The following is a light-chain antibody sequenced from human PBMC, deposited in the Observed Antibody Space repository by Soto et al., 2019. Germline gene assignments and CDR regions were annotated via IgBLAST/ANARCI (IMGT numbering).Light chain of an antibody. Sequence: AIRMTQSPSSFSASTGDRVTITCRASQGISSYLAWYQQKPGKAPKLLIYAASTLRSGVPSRFSGSGSGTDFTLTISCLQSEDFATYYCQQYSSYPPTFGPGTKVDIK. V-gene: IGKV1-8*01. J-gene: IGKJ3*01. CDR1: QGISSY. CDR3: QQYSSYPPT. CDR2: AAS.